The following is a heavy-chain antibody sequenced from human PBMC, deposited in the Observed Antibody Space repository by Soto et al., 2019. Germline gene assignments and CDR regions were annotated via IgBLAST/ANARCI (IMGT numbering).Heavy chain of an antibody. CDR3: ARRRSGRTPYGMDV. V-gene: IGHV4-34*01. Sequence: SETLSLTCAVYGGSFSGYYWSWIRQPPGKVLEWIGEINHSGSTNYNPSLKSRVTISVDTSKNQFSLKLSSVTAADTAVYYCARRRSGRTPYGMDVWGQGTTVNVSS. CDR2: INHSGST. J-gene: IGHJ6*02. CDR1: GGSFSGYY. D-gene: IGHD7-27*01.